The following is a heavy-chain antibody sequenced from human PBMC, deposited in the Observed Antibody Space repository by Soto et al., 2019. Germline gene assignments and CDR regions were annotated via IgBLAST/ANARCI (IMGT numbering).Heavy chain of an antibody. CDR2: IYHSGST. CDR1: GGSISSGGYS. J-gene: IGHJ4*02. D-gene: IGHD6-6*01. V-gene: IGHV4-30-2*01. Sequence: QLQLQESGSGLVKPSQTLSLTCAVSGGSISSGGYSWSWIRQPPGKGLEWIGYIYHSGSTYYHPSLKGRVTISEDRSKNQFSLKLSSSTAADTAVYYWARYSIAARGGIDYWGQGTLVTVSS. CDR3: ARYSIAARGGIDY.